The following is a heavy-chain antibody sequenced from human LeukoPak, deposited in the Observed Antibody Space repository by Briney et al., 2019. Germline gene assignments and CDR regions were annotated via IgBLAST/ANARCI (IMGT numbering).Heavy chain of an antibody. CDR1: GGSISSYY. CDR3: ARGGIAVAHVDY. J-gene: IGHJ4*02. Sequence: SETLSLTCTVSGGSISSYYWSWIRQPPGKGLEWIGYIYYSGSTNYNPSLKSRVTISVDTSKNQFSLKLSSVTAADTAVYYCARGGIAVAHVDYWGQGTLVTVSS. D-gene: IGHD6-19*01. CDR2: IYYSGST. V-gene: IGHV4-59*01.